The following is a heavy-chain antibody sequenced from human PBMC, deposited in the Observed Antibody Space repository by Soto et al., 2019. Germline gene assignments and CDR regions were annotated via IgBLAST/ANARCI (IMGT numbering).Heavy chain of an antibody. V-gene: IGHV5-10-1*01. D-gene: IGHD3-9*01. CDR1: VYSPTSYR. CDR3: ARDIRYFDRYLYYYYYGMEV. J-gene: IGHJ6*02. Sequence: GESLKSACYGSVYSPTSYRNSWVRQMPGKGLEWMGRIDPSDSYTNYSPSFQGHVTISADKSISTAYLQWSSLKASDTAMYYCARDIRYFDRYLYYYYYGMEVWVQGTTVTGS. CDR2: IDPSDSYT.